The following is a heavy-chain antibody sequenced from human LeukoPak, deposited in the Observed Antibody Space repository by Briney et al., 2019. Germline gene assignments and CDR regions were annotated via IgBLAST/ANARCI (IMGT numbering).Heavy chain of an antibody. CDR1: GFTFSNAW. D-gene: IGHD6-19*01. J-gene: IGHJ6*02. Sequence: GGSLRLSCAASGFTFSNAWMSWVRQAPGKGLEWVANIKQDGSEKYYVDSVKGRFTISRDNAKNSLYLQMNSLRAEDTAVYYCARRSYGYSSGWYYYGMDVWGQGTTVTVSS. CDR3: ARRSYGYSSGWYYYGMDV. V-gene: IGHV3-7*01. CDR2: IKQDGSEK.